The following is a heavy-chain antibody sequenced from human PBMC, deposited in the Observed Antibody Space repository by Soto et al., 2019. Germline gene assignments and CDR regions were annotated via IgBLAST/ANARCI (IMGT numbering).Heavy chain of an antibody. D-gene: IGHD3-22*01. CDR1: GGSFSGYY. CDR2: INHSGST. J-gene: IGHJ6*02. CDR3: ARATHYYDSSGTPGRVYGMDV. Sequence: PSETLSLTCAVYGGSFSGYYWSWIRQPPGKGLEWIGEINHSGSTNYNPSLKSRVTISVDTSKNQFPLKLSSVTAADTAVYYCARATHYYDSSGTPGRVYGMDVWGQGTTVTVSS. V-gene: IGHV4-34*01.